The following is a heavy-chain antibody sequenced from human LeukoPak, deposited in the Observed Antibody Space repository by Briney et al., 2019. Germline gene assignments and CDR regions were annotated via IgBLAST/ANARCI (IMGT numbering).Heavy chain of an antibody. D-gene: IGHD5-24*01. V-gene: IGHV3-48*02. CDR2: ITSTSSTV. Sequence: PGGSLRLSCAASGFTFSSYSMSWGRQAPGKGLEWVSYITSTSSTVYYADSVKGRFTVSRDNAKNSLYLQMNSLRDEDTAMFYCARVGDGYSVNYFDFWGQGTLVTVSS. CDR1: GFTFSSYS. J-gene: IGHJ4*02. CDR3: ARVGDGYSVNYFDF.